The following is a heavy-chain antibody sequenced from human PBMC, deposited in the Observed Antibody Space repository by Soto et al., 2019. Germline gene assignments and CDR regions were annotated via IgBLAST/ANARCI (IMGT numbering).Heavy chain of an antibody. J-gene: IGHJ4*02. V-gene: IGHV4-4*02. CDR1: GGSISSSNW. CDR2: IYHSGST. CDR3: ARANYYDSSGYYFGY. D-gene: IGHD3-22*01. Sequence: SETLSLTCAVSGGSISSSNWWSWVRQPPGKGLEWIGEIYHSGSTNYNPSLKSRVTISVDKSKNQFSLKLSSVTAADTAVYYCARANYYDSSGYYFGYWGQGTLVTVSS.